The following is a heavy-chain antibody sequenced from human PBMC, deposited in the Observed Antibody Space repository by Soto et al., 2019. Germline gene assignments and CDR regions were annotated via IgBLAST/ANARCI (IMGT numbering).Heavy chain of an antibody. V-gene: IGHV3-33*01. CDR2: IWYDGSNK. Sequence: GGSLRLSCAASGFTFSSYGMHWVRQAPGKGLERVAVIWYDGSNKYYADSVKGRFTISRDNSKNTLYLQMNSLRAEDTAVYYCARDGRYSSGWYGYGAFDIWGQGTMVTVSS. CDR3: ARDGRYSSGWYGYGAFDI. CDR1: GFTFSSYG. D-gene: IGHD6-19*01. J-gene: IGHJ3*02.